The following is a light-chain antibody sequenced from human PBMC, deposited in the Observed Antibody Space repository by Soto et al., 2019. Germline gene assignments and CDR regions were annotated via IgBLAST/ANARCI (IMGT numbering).Light chain of an antibody. CDR3: CSYAGSSTV. V-gene: IGLV2-23*02. J-gene: IGLJ1*01. CDR2: EVS. Sequence: QSALTQAASVSGSPGQSITISCTGTSSDVGSYNLVSWYQQHPGKAPKLMIAEVSKRPSGVSNRFSGSKSGNTASLTISGLQAEDEADYYGCSYAGSSTVFGTGTKVTVL. CDR1: SSDVGSYNL.